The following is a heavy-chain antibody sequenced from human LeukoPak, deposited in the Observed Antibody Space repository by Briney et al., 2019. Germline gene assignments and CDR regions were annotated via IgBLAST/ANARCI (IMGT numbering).Heavy chain of an antibody. D-gene: IGHD2-15*01. CDR3: ARCTGGGSCYGVRY. J-gene: IGHJ4*02. CDR1: GYTFTSYY. V-gene: IGHV1-18*04. Sequence: ASVKVSCKASGYTFTSYYMHWVRQAPGQGLGWMGWISAYNGNTNYAQKLQGRVTMTTDTSTSTAYMELRSLRSDDTAVYYCARCTGGGSCYGVRYWGQGTLVTVSS. CDR2: ISAYNGNT.